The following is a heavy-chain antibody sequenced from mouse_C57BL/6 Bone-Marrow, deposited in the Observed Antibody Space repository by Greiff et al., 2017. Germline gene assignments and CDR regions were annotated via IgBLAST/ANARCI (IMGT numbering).Heavy chain of an antibody. CDR2: ISSGGDYI. Sequence: EVMLVESGEGLVKPGGSLKLSCAASGFTFSSYAMSWVRQTPEKRLEWVAYISSGGDYIYYADTVKGRFTISRDNARNTLYLQMSSLKSEDTAMYYCTRENGSSLYYYAMDYWGQGTSVTVSS. CDR1: GFTFSSYA. CDR3: TRENGSSLYYYAMDY. V-gene: IGHV5-9-1*02. J-gene: IGHJ4*01. D-gene: IGHD1-1*01.